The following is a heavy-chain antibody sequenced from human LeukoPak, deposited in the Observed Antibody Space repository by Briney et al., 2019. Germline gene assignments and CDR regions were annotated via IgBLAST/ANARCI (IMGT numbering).Heavy chain of an antibody. V-gene: IGHV4-61*02. J-gene: IGHJ4*02. CDR3: ARDRALVNPPNIAAAGTLLAY. CDR2: IYTSGST. D-gene: IGHD6-13*01. CDR1: GGSISSGSYY. Sequence: SQTLSLTCTVSGGSISSGSYYWSWIRQPAGKGLEWIGRIYTSGSTNYNPSLKSRVTISVDTSKNQFSLKLSSVTAADTAVYYCARDRALVNPPNIAAAGTLLAYWGQGTLVTVSS.